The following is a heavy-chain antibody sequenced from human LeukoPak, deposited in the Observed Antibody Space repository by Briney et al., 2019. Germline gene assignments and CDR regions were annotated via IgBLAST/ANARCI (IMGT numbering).Heavy chain of an antibody. V-gene: IGHV3-9*01. CDR3: ARFPRDPWRFDY. CDR2: ISWNSGSI. D-gene: IGHD3-3*01. Sequence: GGSLRLSCAASGFTFDDYAMLWVRQPPGKGLEWVSSISWNSGSIGYADSVKGRFTISRDNAKNSLYLQMNSLRAEDTALYYCARFPRDPWRFDYWGQGTLVTVSS. CDR1: GFTFDDYA. J-gene: IGHJ4*02.